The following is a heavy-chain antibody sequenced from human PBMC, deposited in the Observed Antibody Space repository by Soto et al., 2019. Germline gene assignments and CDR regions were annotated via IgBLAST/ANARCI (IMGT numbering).Heavy chain of an antibody. V-gene: IGHV3-33*01. Sequence: QVQLVESGGGVVQPGRSLRLSCAASGFTFSSYGMHWVRQAPGKGLEWVAVIWYDGSNKYYADSVKGRFTISRDNSKNRLYLQMDSLRAEDTAVYYCARDWEAVADPRGYFQHWGEGTLVTVSS. CDR3: ARDWEAVADPRGYFQH. CDR2: IWYDGSNK. D-gene: IGHD6-19*01. CDR1: GFTFSSYG. J-gene: IGHJ1*01.